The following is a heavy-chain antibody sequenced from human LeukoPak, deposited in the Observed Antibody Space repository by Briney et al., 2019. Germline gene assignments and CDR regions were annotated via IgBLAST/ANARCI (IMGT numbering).Heavy chain of an antibody. D-gene: IGHD3-22*01. J-gene: IGHJ4*02. V-gene: IGHV4-4*07. CDR2: IYTSGST. CDR3: ARETSTYYFDSSGYDY. Sequence: PSETLSLTCTVSGGSISSYYWSWLRQPAGKGLEWIGRIYTSGSTNYNPSLKSRVTMSVDTSKNQFSLKLSSVIAADTAVYYCARETSTYYFDSSGYDYWGQGTLVTVSS. CDR1: GGSISSYY.